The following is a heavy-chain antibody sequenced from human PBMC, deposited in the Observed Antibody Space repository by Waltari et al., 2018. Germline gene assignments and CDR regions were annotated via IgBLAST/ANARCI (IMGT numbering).Heavy chain of an antibody. CDR1: GGSLTNNRPS. Sequence: QLQESGPGLVKPSETLSLTCSVSGGSLTNNRPSWGWIRQPPGQGLVWIATISYSGATYSSPSLKSRVTISRDTSKNQVSLKLGSVTAADTAVYYCATYLGASLGTAAFDVWGQGTMVTVSS. CDR2: ISYSGAT. V-gene: IGHV4-39*01. D-gene: IGHD1-1*01. J-gene: IGHJ3*01. CDR3: ATYLGASLGTAAFDV.